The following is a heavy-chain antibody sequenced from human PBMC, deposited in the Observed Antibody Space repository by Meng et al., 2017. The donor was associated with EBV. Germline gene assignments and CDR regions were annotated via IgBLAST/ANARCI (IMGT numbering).Heavy chain of an antibody. V-gene: IGHV1-69*01. CDR1: GGTFRSDA. J-gene: IGHJ4*02. D-gene: IGHD3-10*01. Sequence: QGQLVQSGAEVKKPGSSVKVSCKTSGGTFRSDAVSWVRQAPGQGLEWMGGLIPMSDAPHYAQKFQGRVTMAADESTNTHYMDLSGLRFEDTAVYYCASESGRGFTPDYWGQGTLVTVSS. CDR2: LIPMSDAP. CDR3: ASESGRGFTPDY.